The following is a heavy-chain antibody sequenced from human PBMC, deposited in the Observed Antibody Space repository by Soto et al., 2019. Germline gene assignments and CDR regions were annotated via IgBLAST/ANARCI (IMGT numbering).Heavy chain of an antibody. CDR2: IDPSDSYT. CDR3: AIADILDYHYAMDV. J-gene: IGHJ6*02. Sequence: GESLKISCEGSGYTFTSYYITWARQLPGKGLEWMGRIDPSDSYTTYNPSFRGHVTISADKSIRTAYLQWSSLRSDDTAVYYCAIADILDYHYAMDVWGQGTTVTVSS. D-gene: IGHD2-2*02. V-gene: IGHV5-10-1*01. CDR1: GYTFTSYY.